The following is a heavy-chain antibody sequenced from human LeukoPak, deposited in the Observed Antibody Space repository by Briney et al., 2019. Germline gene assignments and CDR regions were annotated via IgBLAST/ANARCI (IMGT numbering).Heavy chain of an antibody. V-gene: IGHV3-30*02. CDR2: IRNEGSDK. CDR1: GFTFSDHY. CDR3: FVHDYGVYERGGRFDP. Sequence: GGSLRLSCAASGFTFSDHYIDWVRQAPGKGLEWVAFIRNEGSDKYYADSVKGRFTISRDNSKNTVFLQMSSLRAEDTAVYYAFVHDYGVYERGGRFDPWGQGTLVTVSS. D-gene: IGHD4-17*01. J-gene: IGHJ5*02.